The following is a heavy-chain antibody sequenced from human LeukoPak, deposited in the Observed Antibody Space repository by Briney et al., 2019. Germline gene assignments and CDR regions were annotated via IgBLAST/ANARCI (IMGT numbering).Heavy chain of an antibody. CDR1: GGSFSTSNYY. CDR3: ARVYDSGSQAYFYYMDV. CDR2: IFYSGST. D-gene: IGHD3-10*01. J-gene: IGHJ6*03. V-gene: IGHV4-39*07. Sequence: SETLSLTCTVSGGSFSTSNYYWGWIRQPPGKGLGWIGNIFYSGSTYYSPSLKSRVTISLDTSRNQFSLKVNSVTAADTAVYYCARVYDSGSQAYFYYMDVWGKGTTVTISS.